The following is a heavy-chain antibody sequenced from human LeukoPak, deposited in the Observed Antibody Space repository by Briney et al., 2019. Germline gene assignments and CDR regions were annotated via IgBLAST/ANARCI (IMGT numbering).Heavy chain of an antibody. V-gene: IGHV3-33*05. Sequence: GGSLRLSCAASGFTFSSYGLHWVRQAPGKGLEWVAVISFDGSDKYYADSVKGRFTISRDNAKSSLYLQMNSLRAEDTAVYYCAREVWGPEYWGQGTLVTVSS. CDR3: AREVWGPEY. CDR2: ISFDGSDK. CDR1: GFTFSSYG. J-gene: IGHJ4*02. D-gene: IGHD1-14*01.